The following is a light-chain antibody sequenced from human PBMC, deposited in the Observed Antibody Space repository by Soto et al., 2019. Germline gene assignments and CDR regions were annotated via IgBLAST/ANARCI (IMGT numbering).Light chain of an antibody. CDR3: QQYGSSSWT. CDR1: QSVGSSY. CDR2: GAS. Sequence: EIVLTQSPGTLSLSPGERATLSCRASQSVGSSYLAWYQQKPGQAPRLLIYGASSRATGIPDRFSGSGSGTAFTLTISRLEPEDFAVYYCQQYGSSSWTFGQGTKVEIK. J-gene: IGKJ1*01. V-gene: IGKV3-20*01.